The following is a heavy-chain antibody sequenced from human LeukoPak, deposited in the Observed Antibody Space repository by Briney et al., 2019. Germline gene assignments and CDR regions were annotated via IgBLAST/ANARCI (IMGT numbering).Heavy chain of an antibody. CDR2: IYYSGST. CDR1: GGSISSYY. CDR3: AGRGWYQASMDV. D-gene: IGHD6-19*01. J-gene: IGHJ6*03. V-gene: IGHV4-59*01. Sequence: SETLSLTCTVSGGSISSYYRSWIRQPPGKGLEWIGYIYYSGSTNYNPSLKSRVTISVDTSKNQFCLKLSSATAADTAVYYCAGRGWYQASMDVWGKGTTVTVSS.